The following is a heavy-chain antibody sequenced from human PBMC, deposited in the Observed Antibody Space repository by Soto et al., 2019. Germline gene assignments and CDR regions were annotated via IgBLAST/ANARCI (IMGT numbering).Heavy chain of an antibody. CDR3: ARPRTVAATKGYDY. J-gene: IGHJ4*02. CDR2: ISPYRGNT. CDR1: GYTFPNYG. Sequence: ASVKVSCKASGYTFPNYGISWVRQAPGQGLEWMGWISPYRGNTNYAQKLQGRITITADESTSTAYMELSSLRSDDTAVYYCARPRTVAATKGYDYWGQGTLVTVSS. D-gene: IGHD4-4*01. V-gene: IGHV1-18*01.